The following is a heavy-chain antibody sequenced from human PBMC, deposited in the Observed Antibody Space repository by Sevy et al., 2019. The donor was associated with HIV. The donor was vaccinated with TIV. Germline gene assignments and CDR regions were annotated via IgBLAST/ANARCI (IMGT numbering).Heavy chain of an antibody. CDR1: GFTFSSSP. CDR3: AKVFRWGNPDY. D-gene: IGHD2-8*02. J-gene: IGHJ4*02. V-gene: IGHV3-23*01. CDR2: INDGGGTT. Sequence: GSLRLSCAASGFTFSSSPMSWVRQAPGKGLEWVSGINDGGGTTYYADSVKGRFTTSRDNSKNTLSLQMNSLRAEDTAVYYCAKVFRWGNPDYWGQGTLVTVSS.